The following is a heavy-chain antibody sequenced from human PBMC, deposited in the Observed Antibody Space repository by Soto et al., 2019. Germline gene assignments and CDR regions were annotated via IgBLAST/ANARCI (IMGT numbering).Heavy chain of an antibody. D-gene: IGHD3-9*01. Sequence: GASVKVSCKASGYTFTSYYMHWVRQAPGQGLEWMGIINPSGGSTSYAQKFQGRVTMTRDTSTSTVYMELSSLRSEDTAVYYCARDPHYDILTGYETYYYGMDVWGQGTTVTVSS. CDR3: ARDPHYDILTGYETYYYGMDV. CDR2: INPSGGST. CDR1: GYTFTSYY. V-gene: IGHV1-46*01. J-gene: IGHJ6*02.